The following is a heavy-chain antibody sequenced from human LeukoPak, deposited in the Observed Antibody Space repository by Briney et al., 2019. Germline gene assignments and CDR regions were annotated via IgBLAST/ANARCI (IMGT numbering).Heavy chain of an antibody. J-gene: IGHJ4*02. Sequence: GGSLRLSCAASGFTFSSYAMSWVRQAPGKGLEWVASIKHDGSEKYYVDSVRGRFTISRDNTMNSLYLQMSSLRAEDTAVYYCATDRGWRTSGYYLYYFEYWGQGTLVTYSS. CDR2: IKHDGSEK. D-gene: IGHD3-3*01. V-gene: IGHV3-7*01. CDR3: ATDRGWRTSGYYLYYFEY. CDR1: GFTFSSYA.